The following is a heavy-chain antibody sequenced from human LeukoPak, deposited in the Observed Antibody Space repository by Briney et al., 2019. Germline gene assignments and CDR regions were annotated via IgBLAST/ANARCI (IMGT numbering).Heavy chain of an antibody. CDR1: GHSFTSYW. J-gene: IGHJ6*03. D-gene: IGHD7-27*01. CDR3: ASHHSGYYYYMDV. Sequence: GESLKISCKGSGHSFTSYWIGWVRQMPGKGLEWMGIIYPGDSDTRYSPSFQGQVTISADKSINTAYLQWSSLKASDTAMYYCASHHSGYYYYMDVWGKGTTVTVSS. CDR2: IYPGDSDT. V-gene: IGHV5-51*01.